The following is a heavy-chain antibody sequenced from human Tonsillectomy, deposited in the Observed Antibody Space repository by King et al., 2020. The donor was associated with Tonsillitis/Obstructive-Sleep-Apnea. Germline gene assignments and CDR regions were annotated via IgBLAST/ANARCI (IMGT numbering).Heavy chain of an antibody. Sequence: VQLQQWGAGLLRPSETLSLTCAVYGGSFSGYYWSWIRQPPGKGLEWIGEINHSGSTNYNPSLTSRVTISVDTSKNQFSLKLTSVTAADTAVYYCARENILTEPVVMGGGFDYWGQGTLVTVSS. V-gene: IGHV4-34*01. CDR2: INHSGST. CDR3: ARENILTEPVVMGGGFDY. CDR1: GGSFSGYY. D-gene: IGHD3-9*01. J-gene: IGHJ4*02.